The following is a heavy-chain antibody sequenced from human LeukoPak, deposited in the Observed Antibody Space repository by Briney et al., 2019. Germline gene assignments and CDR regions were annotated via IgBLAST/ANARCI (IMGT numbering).Heavy chain of an antibody. D-gene: IGHD3-10*01. CDR3: ARDMGANTGAFDY. CDR1: GFTFNNYA. CDR2: LYNDAFDSAT. V-gene: IGHV3-23*03. Sequence: GGSLRLSCAASGFTFNNYAMSWVRQAPGKGLEWVSNLYNDAFDSATHYADSVKGRFTISRDNSQNTLYLQMNSLRAEDTAVYYCARDMGANTGAFDYWGQGTLVTVSS. J-gene: IGHJ4*02.